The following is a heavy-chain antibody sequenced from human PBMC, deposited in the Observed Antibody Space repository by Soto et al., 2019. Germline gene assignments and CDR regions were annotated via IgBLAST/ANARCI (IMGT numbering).Heavy chain of an antibody. CDR3: ATSFRYFDN. V-gene: IGHV4-30-4*01. Sequence: SETLSLTCTVSGGSISDGDYYWSWILQPPGKGLEWIGYIYYSGSTYYNPSLRSRLSMSVDTSINQFSLKMTSVNAADTAVYYCATSFRYFDNWAQGTRVTV. D-gene: IGHD3-9*01. CDR2: IYYSGST. J-gene: IGHJ4*02. CDR1: GGSISDGDYY.